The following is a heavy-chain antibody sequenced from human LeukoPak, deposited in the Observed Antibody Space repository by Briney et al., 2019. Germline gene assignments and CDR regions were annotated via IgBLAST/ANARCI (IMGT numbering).Heavy chain of an antibody. V-gene: IGHV3-23*01. D-gene: IGHD3-3*01. CDR3: AKAEGFSIKLFGVITPGFGY. J-gene: IGHJ4*02. Sequence: GGSLRLSCAASGFTFSKYAMSWVRQAPGKGLECVSGISGSGDSTYYAESVKGRFAVSRDNSKNMLYLQMNSLRGEDTAVYYCAKAEGFSIKLFGVITPGFGYWGQGTLVTVSS. CDR2: ISGSGDST. CDR1: GFTFSKYA.